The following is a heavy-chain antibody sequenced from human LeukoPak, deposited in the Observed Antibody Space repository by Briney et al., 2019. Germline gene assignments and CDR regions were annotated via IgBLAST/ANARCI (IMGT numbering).Heavy chain of an antibody. Sequence: GGSLRLSCAASGFTFSSYAMSWVRQAPGKGLEWVSAISGSGGSTYYADSVKGRFTISRDNSKNTLYLQMNSLRAEDTAVYYCAKDSESGNDYVWGSYRPSMGYFDYWGQGTLVTVSS. V-gene: IGHV3-23*01. D-gene: IGHD3-16*02. CDR2: ISGSGGST. CDR3: AKDSESGNDYVWGSYRPSMGYFDY. J-gene: IGHJ4*02. CDR1: GFTFSSYA.